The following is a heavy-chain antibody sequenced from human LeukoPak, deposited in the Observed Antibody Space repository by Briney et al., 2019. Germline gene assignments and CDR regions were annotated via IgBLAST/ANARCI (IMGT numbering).Heavy chain of an antibody. J-gene: IGHJ4*02. CDR2: IVPDTGGA. D-gene: IGHD2-8*02. Sequence: ASVTVSRKTSGYTFSDYYVHGVRQAPGQGREWMGYIVPDTGGADFDRRFQGRVTMTRHKATRTLYMELSNLRSDDTAVYYCSTEDKYCTGANCGKYWGQGTLVTVSS. V-gene: IGHV1-2*02. CDR3: STEDKYCTGANCGKY. CDR1: GYTFSDYY.